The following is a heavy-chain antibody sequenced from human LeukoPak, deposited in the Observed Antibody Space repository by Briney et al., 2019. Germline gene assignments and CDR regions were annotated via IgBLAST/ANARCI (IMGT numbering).Heavy chain of an antibody. CDR3: TKIVVGGNRAFDI. CDR1: GFTFSNYN. D-gene: IGHD6-19*01. V-gene: IGHV3-21*06. Sequence: GGSLRLSCAASGFTFSNYNMNWVRQAPGKGLEWVSYISSSSSYIYYADSVKGRFTISRDNAKSTLYLQMNSLRAEDTAVYYCTKIVVGGNRAFDIWGRGTMVTVSS. J-gene: IGHJ3*02. CDR2: ISSSSSYI.